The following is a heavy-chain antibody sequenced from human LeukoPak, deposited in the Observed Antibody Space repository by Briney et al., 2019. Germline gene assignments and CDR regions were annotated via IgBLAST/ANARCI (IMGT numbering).Heavy chain of an antibody. Sequence: GASVKVSCKASGGTFSSYAISWVRQAPGQGLEWMGGIIPIFGTANYAQKFQGRVTITADESTSTAYMELSSLRSKDTAVYYCARELSGNTAGDWGQGTLVIVSS. CDR2: IIPIFGTA. CDR3: ARELSGNTAGD. D-gene: IGHD1-26*01. J-gene: IGHJ4*02. V-gene: IGHV1-69*13. CDR1: GGTFSSYA.